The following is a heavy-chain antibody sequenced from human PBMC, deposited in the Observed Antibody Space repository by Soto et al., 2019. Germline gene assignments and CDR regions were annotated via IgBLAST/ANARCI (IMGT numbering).Heavy chain of an antibody. D-gene: IGHD2-2*01. J-gene: IGHJ6*02. Sequence: PSETLSLTCTVSGGSISSSIYYGGWIRQPPGKGLEWIGSIFYSGSTYYNPSLKSRVTISVDTSKNQFSLKLYSVTAADTAVYYCARLGGYCTITSCYGYYGMDVWGQGTTVTVSS. CDR1: GGSISSSIYY. CDR3: ARLGGYCTITSCYGYYGMDV. CDR2: IFYSGST. V-gene: IGHV4-39*01.